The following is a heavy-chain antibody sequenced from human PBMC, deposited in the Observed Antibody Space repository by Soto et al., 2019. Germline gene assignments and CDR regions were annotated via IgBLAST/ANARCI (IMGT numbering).Heavy chain of an antibody. CDR2: ISAYNGNT. V-gene: IGHV1-18*01. D-gene: IGHD6-19*01. CDR1: GYTFTSYG. CDR3: ARGSASSGWYDSYDY. Sequence: EASVKVSCKASGYTFTSYGISWVRQAPGQGLEWMGWISAYNGNTNYAQKLQGRVTMTTDTSTSTAYMELRSLRSDDTAVYYCARGSASSGWYDSYDYWGQGTLVTVSS. J-gene: IGHJ4*02.